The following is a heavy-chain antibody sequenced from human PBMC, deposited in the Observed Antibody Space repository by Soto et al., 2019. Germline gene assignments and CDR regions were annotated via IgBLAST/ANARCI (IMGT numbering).Heavy chain of an antibody. CDR2: IYHSGYT. V-gene: IGHV4-30-2*01. J-gene: IGHJ6*02. CDR3: ARAHYGDYGYGMDV. CDR1: GGSISSGVYS. Sequence: QLQLQESGSGLVMPSQTLSLTCAVSGGSISSGVYSWSWIRQPPGKGLEWIGYIYHSGYTYYNPSLKSRVTGSVDRSRNQFSLKLSSVTAADTTVYSCARAHYGDYGYGMDVWGQGTTVTVSS. D-gene: IGHD4-17*01.